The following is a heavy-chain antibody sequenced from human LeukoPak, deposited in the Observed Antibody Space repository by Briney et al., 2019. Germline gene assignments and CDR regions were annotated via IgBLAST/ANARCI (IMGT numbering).Heavy chain of an antibody. V-gene: IGHV3-7*05. D-gene: IGHD5-24*01. J-gene: IGHJ5*02. CDR1: GFTFSNYW. CDR3: ARASKPWLQLT. CDR2: INEDGSEK. Sequence: PGGSLRLSCAASGFTFSNYWMIWVRQAQGKGLEWVGNINEDGSEKRYADSVRGRFTISRDNAQTSIYLQMNSLRAEDTAVYYCARASKPWLQLTWGQGTLVTVSS.